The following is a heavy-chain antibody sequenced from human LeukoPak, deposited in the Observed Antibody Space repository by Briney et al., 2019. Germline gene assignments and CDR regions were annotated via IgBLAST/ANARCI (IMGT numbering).Heavy chain of an antibody. Sequence: GGSLRLSCAASGVTFSGSAMHWVRQAPGKGLEWVGRIRSKANSYATAYAASVKGRFTISRDDSKNTAYLQMNSLKTEDTAVYYCTRLDSGSYQLVAFDIWGQGTMVTVSS. CDR2: IRSKANSYAT. V-gene: IGHV3-73*01. J-gene: IGHJ3*02. CDR1: GVTFSGSA. D-gene: IGHD1-26*01. CDR3: TRLDSGSYQLVAFDI.